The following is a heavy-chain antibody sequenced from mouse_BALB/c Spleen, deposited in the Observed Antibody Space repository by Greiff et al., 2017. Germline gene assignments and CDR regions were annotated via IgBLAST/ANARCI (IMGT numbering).Heavy chain of an antibody. CDR1: GYTFTSYT. J-gene: IGHJ4*01. CDR3: ARGSNNYAIDY. CDR2: INPISVYT. V-gene: IGHV1-4*01. D-gene: IGHD2-5*01. Sequence: VQLQQSGAELARPGASVKMSCKASGYTFTSYTMHRVKQRPGQGLEWIGYINPISVYTNYNQKFKDKATLTADKSSNTAYMQLSSLTSEDSAVYYCARGSNNYAIDYWGRGTSVTVSS.